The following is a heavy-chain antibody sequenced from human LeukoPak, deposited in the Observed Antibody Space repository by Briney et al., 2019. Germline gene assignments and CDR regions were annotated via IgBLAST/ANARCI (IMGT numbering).Heavy chain of an antibody. V-gene: IGHV3-53*04. J-gene: IGHJ6*02. D-gene: IGHD5-12*01. CDR2: IYSGGST. CDR3: ARDLVTGGYDSGPRYYYGMDV. Sequence: QAGGSLRLSCAASGFTVSSNYMSWVRQAPGKGLEWVSVIYSGGSTYYADSVKGRFTISRHNSKNTLYLQMNSLRAEDTAVYYCARDLVTGGYDSGPRYYYGMDVWGQGTTVTVSS. CDR1: GFTVSSNY.